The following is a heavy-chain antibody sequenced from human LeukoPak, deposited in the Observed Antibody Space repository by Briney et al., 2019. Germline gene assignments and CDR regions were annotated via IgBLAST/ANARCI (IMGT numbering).Heavy chain of an antibody. V-gene: IGHV4-39*01. CDR3: ARPIEFDAIHGMDV. D-gene: IGHD2-8*01. CDR2: IYYRGST. CDR1: GGSISSSSYY. Sequence: SETLSLTCTVSGGSISSSSYYWGWIRQPPGKGLEWIGSIYYRGSTYYNPSLKSRVTISVDTSKNQFSLKLSSVTAADTAVYYCARPIEFDAIHGMDVWGQGTTVTVSS. J-gene: IGHJ6*02.